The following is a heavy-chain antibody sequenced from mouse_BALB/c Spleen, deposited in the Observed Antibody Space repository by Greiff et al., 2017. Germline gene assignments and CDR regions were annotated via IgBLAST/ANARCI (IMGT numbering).Heavy chain of an antibody. J-gene: IGHJ3*01. CDR3: ARDSKEYYRYDWFAY. V-gene: IGHV2-9*02. Sequence: QVQLKESGPGLVAPSQSLSITCTVSGFSLTSYGVHWVRQPPGKGLEWLGVIWAGGSTNYNSALMSRLSISKDNSKSQVFLKMNSLQTDDTAMYYCARDSKEYYRYDWFAYWGQGTLVTVSA. CDR1: GFSLTSYG. CDR2: IWAGGST. D-gene: IGHD2-14*01.